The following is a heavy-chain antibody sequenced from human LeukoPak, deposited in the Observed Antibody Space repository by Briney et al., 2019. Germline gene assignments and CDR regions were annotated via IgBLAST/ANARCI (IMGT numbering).Heavy chain of an antibody. CDR3: AKGVGMDPYDAFDI. J-gene: IGHJ3*02. CDR1: GLTFRNYA. CDR2: ISSDGSNR. V-gene: IGHV3-30-3*01. D-gene: IGHD5-24*01. Sequence: PGGSLRLSCTASGLTFRNYAMQWVRQAPGKGLEWVTVISSDGSNRFYTDSVKGRFTISRDNSKNTLYLQMNSLRAEDTAVYYCAKGVGMDPYDAFDIWGQGTMVTVSS.